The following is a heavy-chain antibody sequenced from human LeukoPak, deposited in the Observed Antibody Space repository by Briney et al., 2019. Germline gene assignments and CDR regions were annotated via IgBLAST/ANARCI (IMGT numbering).Heavy chain of an antibody. D-gene: IGHD1-26*01. V-gene: IGHV3-23*01. Sequence: GGSLRLSCAASGFTFSSYGMSWVRQAPGKGLEWVSAISGSGGSTYYADSVKGRFTISRDNAKNSLYLQMNSLRAEDTAIYYCARGLGKGAFDIWGQGTMVTVSS. CDR3: ARGLGKGAFDI. CDR1: GFTFSSYG. J-gene: IGHJ3*02. CDR2: ISGSGGST.